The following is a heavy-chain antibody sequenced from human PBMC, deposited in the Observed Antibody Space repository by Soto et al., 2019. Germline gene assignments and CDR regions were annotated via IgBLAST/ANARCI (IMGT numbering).Heavy chain of an antibody. J-gene: IGHJ6*03. CDR3: ARVGYCSNGVCYTTNYYYMDV. CDR1: GFTFSDYS. CDR2: ISSSSSYI. V-gene: IGHV3-21*01. Sequence: EVQLVESGGGLVKPGGSLRLSCAASGFTFSDYSMNWVRQAPGKGLEWVSSISSSSSYIYYADSVKGQFTISRDNAKNSLYLQMSSLRAEDTAVYYCARVGYCSNGVCYTTNYYYMDVWGKGTTVTVS. D-gene: IGHD2-8*01.